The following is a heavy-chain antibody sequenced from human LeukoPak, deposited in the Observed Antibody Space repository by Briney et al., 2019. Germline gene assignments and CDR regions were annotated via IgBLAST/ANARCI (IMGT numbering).Heavy chain of an antibody. Sequence: ASVKVSCKASGYTFTSYYMHWVRQAPGQGLEWMGIINPSGGSTSYAQKFQGRVTMTRDTSTSTVYMELSSLRSEDTAVYYCARDPSSSLGYYYYYYMDVWGKGTTVTVSS. CDR2: INPSGGST. CDR3: ARDPSSSLGYYYYYYMDV. CDR1: GYTFTSYY. D-gene: IGHD6-6*01. J-gene: IGHJ6*03. V-gene: IGHV1-46*01.